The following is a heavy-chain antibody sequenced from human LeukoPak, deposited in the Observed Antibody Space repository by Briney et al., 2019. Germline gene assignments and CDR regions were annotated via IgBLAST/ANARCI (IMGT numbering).Heavy chain of an antibody. Sequence: GGSLRLSCAASGFTFSSYWMSWVRQAPGKGLEWVANIKQDGSEKYYVDSVKGRFTISRDNAKNSLYLQMNSLRAEDTAVYYCARGAIAAAANLFDYWGQGTLVTVSS. CDR3: ARGAIAAAANLFDY. D-gene: IGHD6-13*01. CDR1: GFTFSSYW. V-gene: IGHV3-7*01. CDR2: IKQDGSEK. J-gene: IGHJ4*02.